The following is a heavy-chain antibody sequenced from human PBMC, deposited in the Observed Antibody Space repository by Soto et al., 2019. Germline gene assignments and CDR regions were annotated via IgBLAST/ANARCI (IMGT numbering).Heavy chain of an antibody. V-gene: IGHV6-1*01. Sequence: HTLSLTCAISGDSVSSNSAAWNWIRQSPSRGLEWLGRTYYRSKWYNDYAVSVKSRITINPDTSKNQFSLQLNSVTPEDTAVYYCARVYYDFWSGYEDYYGMDVWGQGTTVTVSS. D-gene: IGHD3-3*01. J-gene: IGHJ6*02. CDR3: ARVYYDFWSGYEDYYGMDV. CDR1: GDSVSSNSAA. CDR2: TYYRSKWYN.